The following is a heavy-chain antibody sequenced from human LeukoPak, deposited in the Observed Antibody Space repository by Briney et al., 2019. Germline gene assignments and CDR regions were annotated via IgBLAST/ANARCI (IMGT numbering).Heavy chain of an antibody. J-gene: IGHJ4*02. CDR2: IYTGGNT. V-gene: IGHV3-66*02. CDR1: GFTVNRKH. D-gene: IGHD4-17*01. CDR3: AARDGGDYPYFDY. Sequence: GALRLSCAASGFTVNRKHMTWVRQAPGKGLEWISFIYTGGNTYYADSVKGRFTVSRDNSKNTLYLQMYSLRDEDTGVYRCAARDGGDYPYFDYWGPGTLVTVSS.